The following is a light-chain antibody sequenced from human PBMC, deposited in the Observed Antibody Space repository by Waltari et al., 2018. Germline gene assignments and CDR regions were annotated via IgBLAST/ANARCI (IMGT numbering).Light chain of an antibody. V-gene: IGLV3-1*01. CDR2: QDS. Sequence: YELTQPPSVSVSPGQTASITCSGDKLGDKYACWYQQKPGQSPVLVIYQDSKRPSGIPERFSGSNSGNTATLTISGTQAMDEADYYCQAWDSSTVVFGGGTKLTVL. CDR1: KLGDKY. CDR3: QAWDSSTVV. J-gene: IGLJ2*01.